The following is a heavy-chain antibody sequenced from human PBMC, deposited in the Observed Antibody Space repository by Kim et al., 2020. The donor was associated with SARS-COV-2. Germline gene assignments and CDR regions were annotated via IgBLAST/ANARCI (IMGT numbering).Heavy chain of an antibody. CDR2: INHSGST. Sequence: SETLSLTCAVYGGSFSGNYWSWIPQPPGKGLEWIGEINHSGSTNYNPSLKSRVTISVDTSKNQFSLKLSSVTAADTAVYYCASLDILTGTGYSPLIYYWGQGTLVTVSS. CDR3: ASLDILTGTGYSPLIYY. D-gene: IGHD3-9*01. J-gene: IGHJ4*02. V-gene: IGHV4-34*01. CDR1: GGSFSGNY.